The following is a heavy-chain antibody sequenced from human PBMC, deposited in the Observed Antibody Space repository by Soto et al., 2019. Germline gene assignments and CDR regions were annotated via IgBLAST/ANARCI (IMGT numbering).Heavy chain of an antibody. D-gene: IGHD1-26*01. J-gene: IGHJ6*02. V-gene: IGHV3-30*18. CDR1: GFTFSSYG. Sequence: HPGGSLRLSCAASGFTFSSYGMHCVRQAPGKGLEWVAVISYDGSNKYYADSVKGRFTISRDNSKNTLYLQMDSLKPEDTAVYYCAKDQHGSYYPYYYGMDVWGQGTTVTVSS. CDR3: AKDQHGSYYPYYYGMDV. CDR2: ISYDGSNK.